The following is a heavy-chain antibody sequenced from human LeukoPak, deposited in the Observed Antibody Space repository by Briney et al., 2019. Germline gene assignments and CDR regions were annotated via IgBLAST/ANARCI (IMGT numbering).Heavy chain of an antibody. CDR3: ARDRERGFDY. J-gene: IGHJ4*02. Sequence: ASVKVSCKASGYTFNTYGISWVRQARGQGLEWMGWIGTENAYTIYAEKFQGRVTLTTDTSTTTVHMELRSLRSDDTAVYYCARDRERGFDYWGQGSLVTVSS. CDR2: IGTENAYT. CDR1: GYTFNTYG. D-gene: IGHD5-24*01. V-gene: IGHV1-18*01.